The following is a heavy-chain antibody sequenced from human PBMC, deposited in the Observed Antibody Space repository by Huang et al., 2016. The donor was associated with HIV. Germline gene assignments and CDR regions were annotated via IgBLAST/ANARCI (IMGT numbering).Heavy chain of an antibody. Sequence: TCAVYGGSFSGYYGTWIRQPPGKGLEWIGEINHSESTNYTPSLKSRVTISVDTSRNQFSRTLTSVTAADTAVYYCARGQGGYYYYYMDVWGKGTTVTVSS. CDR2: INHSEST. CDR3: ARGQGGYYYYYMDV. CDR1: GGSFSGYY. J-gene: IGHJ6*03. V-gene: IGHV4-34*01.